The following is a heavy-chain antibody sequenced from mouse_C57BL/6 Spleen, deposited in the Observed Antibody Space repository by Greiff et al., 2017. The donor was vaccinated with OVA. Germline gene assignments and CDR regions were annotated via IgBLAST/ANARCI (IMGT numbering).Heavy chain of an antibody. CDR2: IYPGDGDT. CDR1: GYAFSSSW. CDR3: ARSDGKGYFDY. D-gene: IGHD1-1*01. J-gene: IGHJ2*01. V-gene: IGHV1-82*01. Sequence: VQLQESGPELVKPGASVKISCKASGYAFSSSWMNWVKQRPGQGLEWIGRIYPGDGDTNYNGKFKGKATLTADKSSSTAYMQLSSLTSEDAAFYFCARSDGKGYFDYWGQGTTLTVSS.